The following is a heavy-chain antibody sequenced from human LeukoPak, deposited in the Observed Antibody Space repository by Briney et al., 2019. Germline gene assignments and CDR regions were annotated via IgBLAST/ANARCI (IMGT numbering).Heavy chain of an antibody. J-gene: IGHJ4*02. CDR3: ARDQREYSSSWYYFDY. CDR1: GFTFSDYV. Sequence: GKSLRLSCVASGFTFSDYVIHWVRQAPGKGLEWVAVISYDGSNKYYADSVKGRFTISRDNSKNTLYLQMNSLRAEDTAVYYCARDQREYSSSWYYFDYWGQGTLVTVSS. D-gene: IGHD6-13*01. V-gene: IGHV3-30-3*01. CDR2: ISYDGSNK.